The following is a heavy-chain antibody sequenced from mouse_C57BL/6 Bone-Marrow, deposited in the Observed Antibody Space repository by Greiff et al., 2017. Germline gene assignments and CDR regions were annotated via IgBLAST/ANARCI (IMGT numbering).Heavy chain of an antibody. CDR1: GFNIKNTS. V-gene: IGHV14-3*01. D-gene: IGHD1-1*01. CDR2: IDPANGNT. CDR3: ARIYTVVGYFDY. J-gene: IGHJ2*01. Sequence: EVQLQQSVAELVRPGASVKLSCTASGFNIKNTSMHWVKQRPEQGLEWIGRIDPANGNTKYAPKFQGKATITADTSSNTAYLQLSSLTSEDTAIYYCARIYTVVGYFDYWGQGTTLTVSS.